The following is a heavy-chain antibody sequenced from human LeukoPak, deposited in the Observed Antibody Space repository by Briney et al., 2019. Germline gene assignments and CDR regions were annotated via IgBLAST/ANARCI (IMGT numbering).Heavy chain of an antibody. CDR1: GYALTELS. J-gene: IGHJ4*02. V-gene: IGHV1-24*01. CDR3: ATSSGTYYDFWSGHYTY. CDR2: FDPEDGET. D-gene: IGHD3-3*01. Sequence: ASVKVSCKVSGYALTELSMHWVRQAPGKGLEWMGGFDPEDGETIYAQKFQGRVTMTEDTSADTAYMELSSLRSEDTAVYYCATSSGTYYDFWSGHYTYWGQGTLVTVSS.